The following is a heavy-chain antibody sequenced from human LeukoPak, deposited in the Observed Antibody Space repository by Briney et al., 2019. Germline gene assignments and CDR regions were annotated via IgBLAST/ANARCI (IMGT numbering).Heavy chain of an antibody. CDR3: ARDGRRGDWGDY. V-gene: IGHV3-11*01. D-gene: IGHD2-21*01. J-gene: IGHJ4*02. CDR2: ISSSGSTI. CDR1: GFTFSHYY. Sequence: GGSLRLSCAASGFTFSHYYMSWIRQAPGKGLEWVSHISSSGSTIYYADSVKGRFTISRDNAKNSLYLQMNSLRVDDTAVYYCARDGRRGDWGDYWGQGTLVTVSS.